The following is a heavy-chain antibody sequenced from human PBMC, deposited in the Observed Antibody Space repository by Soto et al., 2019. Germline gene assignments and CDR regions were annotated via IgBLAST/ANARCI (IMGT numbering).Heavy chain of an antibody. J-gene: IGHJ4*02. Sequence: VGSLRLSCAASGFTFSSYAMNWVRQAPGKGLEWVSVISGSGDTTYCADSVKGRFSVSRDNSKNTLYLQMNSLRAEDTAVYYCAKKGTAARTFDYWGQGTLVTVSS. CDR2: ISGSGDTT. V-gene: IGHV3-23*01. CDR3: AKKGTAARTFDY. D-gene: IGHD6-6*01. CDR1: GFTFSSYA.